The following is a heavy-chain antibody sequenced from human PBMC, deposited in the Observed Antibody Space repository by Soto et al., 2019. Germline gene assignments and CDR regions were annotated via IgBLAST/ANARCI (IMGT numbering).Heavy chain of an antibody. D-gene: IGHD6-19*01. J-gene: IGHJ4*02. V-gene: IGHV4-38-2*01. CDR2: IYHSGST. Sequence: SETLSLTCAVSGYSISSGYYWGWIRQPPGKGLEWIGSIYHSGSTYYNPSLKSRVTISIDTSKNQFSLNLNSVTAADTAVYYCAIGPRMWLAGGGYWGQGTLVTVAS. CDR1: GYSISSGYY. CDR3: AIGPRMWLAGGGY.